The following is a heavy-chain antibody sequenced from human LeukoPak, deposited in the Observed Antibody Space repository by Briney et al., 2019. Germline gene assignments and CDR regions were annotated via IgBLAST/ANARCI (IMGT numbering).Heavy chain of an antibody. D-gene: IGHD3-10*01. CDR1: GLTFSNSA. CDR2: ISGETNNT. CDR3: AKRYSDGGFDP. Sequence: GGSLRLSCVASGLTFSNSAMTWVRQGPGKGLEWVSSISGETNNTYYSDSVKGRFTVSRDNTKNTVFLQMNDLTIEDTAIYYCAKRYSDGGFDPWGQGTLVTVSS. J-gene: IGHJ5*02. V-gene: IGHV3-23*01.